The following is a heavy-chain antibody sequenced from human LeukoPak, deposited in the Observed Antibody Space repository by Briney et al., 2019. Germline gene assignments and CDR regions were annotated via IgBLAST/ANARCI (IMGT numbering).Heavy chain of an antibody. CDR3: ARDPNGDYIGAFDM. V-gene: IGHV4-34*01. Sequence: SETLSLTCAVYGGSFSGYYWSWIRQPPRKGLEWIGEINRSGSTNYNPSLKSRVTISVDTSKNQFSLKLSSVTAADTAVYYCARDPNGDYIGAFDMCGQGTKVTVSS. CDR1: GGSFSGYY. CDR2: INRSGST. J-gene: IGHJ3*02. D-gene: IGHD4-17*01.